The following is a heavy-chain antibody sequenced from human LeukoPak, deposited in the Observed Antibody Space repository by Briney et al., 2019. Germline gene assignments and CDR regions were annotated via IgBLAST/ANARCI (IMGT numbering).Heavy chain of an antibody. V-gene: IGHV4-59*01. J-gene: IGHJ4*02. CDR3: ARAGTSGWYGEY. CDR2: IAYNGNT. CDR1: GGSISRFY. Sequence: SETLSLACTVSGGSISRFYWNWVRQPPGKGLEWIGYIAYNGNTNYSPSLKSRVTTSVDTSKNQFSLKLSSVTAADTAVYYCARAGTSGWYGEYWGQGILVTVSS. D-gene: IGHD6-19*01.